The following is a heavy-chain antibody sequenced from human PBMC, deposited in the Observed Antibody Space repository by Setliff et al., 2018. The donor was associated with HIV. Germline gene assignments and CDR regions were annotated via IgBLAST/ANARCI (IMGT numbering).Heavy chain of an antibody. Sequence: GGSLRLSCAASGFNFRSYGMTWVRQAPGKGLDWVAHIGSSNHGIHYTDSVRGRFTISRDNARNSLFLQMNSLRVEDTAVYYCARDTCDTPSCYAGPRFVYWGQGNLVTVSS. V-gene: IGHV3-48*04. CDR3: ARDTCDTPSCYAGPRFVY. CDR1: GFNFRSYG. D-gene: IGHD2-2*01. J-gene: IGHJ4*02. CDR2: IGSSNHGI.